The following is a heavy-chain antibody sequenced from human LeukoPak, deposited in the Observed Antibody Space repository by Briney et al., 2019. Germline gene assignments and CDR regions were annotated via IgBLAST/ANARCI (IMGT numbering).Heavy chain of an antibody. CDR1: GYSISSGYY. Sequence: PSETLSLTCAVSGYSISSGYYWGCIRQPPGKGLELIRIMHHSGKAYYNPSLRSRVTISLDTSKNQLSANLISVTAADTAVYYCAREWYCSSTSCHYYFEYWGQGTLVTVSS. D-gene: IGHD2-2*01. V-gene: IGHV4-38-2*02. CDR2: MHHSGKA. CDR3: AREWYCSSTSCHYYFEY. J-gene: IGHJ4*02.